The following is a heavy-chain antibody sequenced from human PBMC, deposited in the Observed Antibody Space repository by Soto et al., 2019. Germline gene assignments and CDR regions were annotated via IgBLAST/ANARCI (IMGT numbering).Heavy chain of an antibody. D-gene: IGHD1-26*01. CDR2: ISYDGSNK. CDR3: AKVSTIPL. Sequence: GGSLRLSCAASGFTFSSYGMHWVRQAPGKGLEWVAVISYDGSNKYYADSVKGRFTISRDNSKNTLYLQMNSPRAEDTAVYYCAKVSTIPLWGQGTLVTVSS. V-gene: IGHV3-30*18. CDR1: GFTFSSYG. J-gene: IGHJ4*02.